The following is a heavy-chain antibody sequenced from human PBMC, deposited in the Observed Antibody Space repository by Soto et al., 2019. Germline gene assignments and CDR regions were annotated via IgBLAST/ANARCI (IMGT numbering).Heavy chain of an antibody. V-gene: IGHV4-34*01. J-gene: IGHJ5*02. D-gene: IGHD5-18*01. CDR3: ARVWWCRYSYVGWFDP. CDR1: GGSLSGYY. Sequence: SETLSLTCSVYGGSLSGYYWSWIRQPPGKGLEWIGEINHSGSTNYNPSLKSRVTISVDTSKNQFSLKLSSVTAADTAVYYCARVWWCRYSYVGWFDPWGQGTLVTVSS. CDR2: INHSGST.